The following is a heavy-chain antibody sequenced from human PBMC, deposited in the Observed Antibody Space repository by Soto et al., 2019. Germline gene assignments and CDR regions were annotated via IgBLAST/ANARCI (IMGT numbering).Heavy chain of an antibody. D-gene: IGHD6-19*01. CDR1: GFTFSGSA. CDR2: IRSKANSYAT. V-gene: IGHV3-73*01. CDR3: TRHQEQWLVEYDAFDI. J-gene: IGHJ3*02. Sequence: PGGSLRLSCAASGFTFSGSAMHWVRQASGEGLEWVGRIRSKANSYATAYAASVKGRFTISRDDSKNTAYLQMNSLKTEDTAVYYCTRHQEQWLVEYDAFDIWGQGTMVTVSS.